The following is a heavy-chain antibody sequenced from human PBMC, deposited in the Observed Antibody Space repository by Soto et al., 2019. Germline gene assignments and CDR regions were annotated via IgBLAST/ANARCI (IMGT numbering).Heavy chain of an antibody. J-gene: IGHJ4*02. V-gene: IGHV3-33*01. D-gene: IGHD3-10*01. CDR3: ARGRQPYYYGSGSYSRGLFDY. Sequence: QVQLVESGGGVVQPGRSLRLSCAASGFTFSSYGMHWVRQAPGKGLEWVAVIWYDGSNKYYADSVKGRFTISRDNSKNTLYLKMNSPGAEDTAVYSCARGRQPYYYGSGSYSRGLFDYWGQGTLVTVSS. CDR2: IWYDGSNK. CDR1: GFTFSSYG.